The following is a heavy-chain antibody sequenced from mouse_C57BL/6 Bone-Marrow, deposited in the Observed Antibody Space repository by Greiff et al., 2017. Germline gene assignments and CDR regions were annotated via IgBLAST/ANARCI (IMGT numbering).Heavy chain of an antibody. J-gene: IGHJ4*01. CDR1: GFSLTRYG. Sequence: VQRVESGPGLVQPSQSLSITCTVSGFSLTRYGVHWVRQSPGQGLEWLGVIWSGGSTDYNAAFISRMSLSKDTSKSQVFFKMNSLQADDKAIYYCARKDCNYYAMDYWGQGTSVTVSS. D-gene: IGHD6-2*01. CDR3: ARKDCNYYAMDY. CDR2: IWSGGST. V-gene: IGHV2-2*01.